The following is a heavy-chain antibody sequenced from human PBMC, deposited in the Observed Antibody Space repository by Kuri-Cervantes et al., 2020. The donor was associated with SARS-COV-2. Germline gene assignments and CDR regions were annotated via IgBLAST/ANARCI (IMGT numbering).Heavy chain of an antibody. CDR2: INAGNGNT. Sequence: ASVKVSCKASGYTFTGYYMRWVRQAPGQGLEWMGWINAGNGNTKYSQKFQGRVTITRDTSASTAYMELSSLRSEDTAVYYCARASGDPQGSFDYWGQGTLVTVSS. J-gene: IGHJ4*02. CDR1: GYTFTGYY. CDR3: ARASGDPQGSFDY. V-gene: IGHV1-3*01. D-gene: IGHD2-21*02.